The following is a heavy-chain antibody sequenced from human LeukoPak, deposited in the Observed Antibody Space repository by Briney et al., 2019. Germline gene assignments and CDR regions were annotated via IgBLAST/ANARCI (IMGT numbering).Heavy chain of an antibody. CDR2: ISYDGSNK. D-gene: IGHD5-18*01. CDR3: AKDRRGYSLIYYFDY. J-gene: IGHJ4*02. V-gene: IGHV3-30*18. Sequence: PGGSLRLSCAASGFTFSSYGMHWVRQAPGKGLEWVAVISYDGSNKYYADSVKGRFTISRDNSKNTLYLQMSSLRAEDTAVYYCAKDRRGYSLIYYFDYWGQGTLVTVSS. CDR1: GFTFSSYG.